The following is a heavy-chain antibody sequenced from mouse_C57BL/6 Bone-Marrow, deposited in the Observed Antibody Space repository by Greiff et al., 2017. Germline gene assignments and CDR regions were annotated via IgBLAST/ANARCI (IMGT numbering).Heavy chain of an antibody. V-gene: IGHV1-80*01. D-gene: IGHD2-12*01. Sequence: VQLQESGAELVKPGASVKISCKASGYAFSSYWMNWVKQRPGKGLEWIGQIYPGDGDTNYNGKFKGKATLTADKSSSTAYMQLSSLTSEDSAVYFCARSYSPYYYAMDYWGQGTSVTVSS. CDR3: ARSYSPYYYAMDY. CDR2: IYPGDGDT. CDR1: GYAFSSYW. J-gene: IGHJ4*01.